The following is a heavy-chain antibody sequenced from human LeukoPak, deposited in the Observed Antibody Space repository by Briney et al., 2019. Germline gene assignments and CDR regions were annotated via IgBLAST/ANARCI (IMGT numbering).Heavy chain of an antibody. CDR3: AKGVYDYVWGSSTDY. V-gene: IGHV3-23*01. D-gene: IGHD3-16*01. CDR2: ISGSGGST. CDR1: GFTFSSYA. Sequence: GGSLRLSCAASGFTFSSYAMSWVRQAPGKGLEWVSAISGSGGSTYYADSVKGRFTISRDNSKNTLYLQMNSLRAEDTAVYYCAKGVYDYVWGSSTDYWGQGTLVTVSS. J-gene: IGHJ4*02.